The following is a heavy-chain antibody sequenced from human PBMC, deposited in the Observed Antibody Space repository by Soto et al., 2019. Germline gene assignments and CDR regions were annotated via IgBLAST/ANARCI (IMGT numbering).Heavy chain of an antibody. V-gene: IGHV3-23*01. CDR2: ISFSGDTT. D-gene: IGHD6-19*01. J-gene: IGHJ3*02. CDR3: ARRGGRGWGAFDI. Sequence: EVQVLESGGGLVQPGGSLRLSCAASGFTSSSYAMNWVRQAPGKGLEWISTISFSGDTTWYADSVRGRFTISRDNSKNTLRLQMNRLGVEEKAIYYCARRGGRGWGAFDIWGQGTMVTVSS. CDR1: GFTSSSYA.